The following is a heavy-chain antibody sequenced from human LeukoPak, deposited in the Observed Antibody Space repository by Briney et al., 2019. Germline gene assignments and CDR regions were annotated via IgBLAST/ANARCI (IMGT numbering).Heavy chain of an antibody. Sequence: PGGSLRLSCAASGFTFTSYAMSWVREAPGKGLEWVSAISGSGGSTYYADSVKGRFTISRDNSKNTLYLQMNSLRAEDTAVYYCARFGGYDYAFDFDYGGQGTLVTVSS. CDR2: ISGSGGST. D-gene: IGHD5-12*01. J-gene: IGHJ4*02. CDR1: GFTFTSYA. V-gene: IGHV3-23*01. CDR3: ARFGGYDYAFDFDY.